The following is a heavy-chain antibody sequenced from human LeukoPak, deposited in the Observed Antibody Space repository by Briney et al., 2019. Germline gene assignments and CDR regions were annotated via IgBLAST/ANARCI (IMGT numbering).Heavy chain of an antibody. D-gene: IGHD3-9*01. CDR1: GFTFSSYA. CDR2: ISGSGGST. CDR3: ARPRRYFDWPQYYYYYMDV. V-gene: IGHV3-23*01. Sequence: GGSLRLSCAASGFTFSSYAMSWVRQAPGKGLEWVSAISGSGGSTYYADFVKGRFTISRDNAKNSLYLQMNSLRAEDTAVYYCARPRRYFDWPQYYYYYMDVWGKGTTVTISS. J-gene: IGHJ6*03.